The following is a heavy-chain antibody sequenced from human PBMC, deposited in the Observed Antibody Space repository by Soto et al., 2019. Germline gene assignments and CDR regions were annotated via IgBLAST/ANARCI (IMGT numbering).Heavy chain of an antibody. V-gene: IGHV3-23*01. D-gene: IGHD2-21*02. CDR2: ISGDGRKT. J-gene: IGHJ4*02. CDR1: GFTISSYA. Sequence: GGSLRLSCAASGFTISSYAMSWVRQAPGRGLEWVSAISGDGRKTYYAASVKGRFTISRDSSRNTLYLQMNSLRAEDTAVYYCKSGGDPFDYWGQGTLVTVSS. CDR3: KSGGDPFDY.